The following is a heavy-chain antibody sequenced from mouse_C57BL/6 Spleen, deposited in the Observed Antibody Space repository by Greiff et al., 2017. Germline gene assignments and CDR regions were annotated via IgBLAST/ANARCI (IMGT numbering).Heavy chain of an antibody. CDR2: ISYDGSN. CDR1: GYSITSGYY. D-gene: IGHD2-14*01. Sequence: VQLQQSGPGLVKPSQSLSLTCSVTGYSITSGYYWNWIRQFPGNKLEWMGYISYDGSNNYNPSLKNRISITRDTSKNQFFLKLNSVTTEDTATYYCARDRYDEGFAYWGQGTLVTVSA. J-gene: IGHJ3*01. V-gene: IGHV3-6*01. CDR3: ARDRYDEGFAY.